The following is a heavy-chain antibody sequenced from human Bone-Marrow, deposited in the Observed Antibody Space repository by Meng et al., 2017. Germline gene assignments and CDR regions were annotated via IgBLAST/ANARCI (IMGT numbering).Heavy chain of an antibody. CDR3: GGRSSSWYPFDY. CDR1: GFTFSDYY. D-gene: IGHD6-13*01. Sequence: QVQLVETGGGLVKPGGSLRLSCAASGFTFSDYYMSWIRQAPGKGLEWVSYISSSGSTIYYADSVKGRFTISRDNAKNSLYLQMNSLRAEDTAVYYCGGRSSSWYPFDYWGQGTLVTVSS. CDR2: ISSSGSTI. V-gene: IGHV3-11*01. J-gene: IGHJ4*02.